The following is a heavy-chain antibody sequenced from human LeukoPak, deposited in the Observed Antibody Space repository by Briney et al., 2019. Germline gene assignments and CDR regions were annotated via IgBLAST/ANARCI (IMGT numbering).Heavy chain of an antibody. CDR1: GGSFSGYY. Sequence: SETLSLTCAVYGGSFSGYYWSWIRQPPGKGLEWIGYISYSGNTNYNPSLKSRVTISVDTSKNQFSLKLSSVTAADTAVYYCARQGGYIAPLALWGQGTLVTVSA. CDR2: ISYSGNT. CDR3: ARQGGYIAPLAL. D-gene: IGHD6-13*01. J-gene: IGHJ4*02. V-gene: IGHV4-59*08.